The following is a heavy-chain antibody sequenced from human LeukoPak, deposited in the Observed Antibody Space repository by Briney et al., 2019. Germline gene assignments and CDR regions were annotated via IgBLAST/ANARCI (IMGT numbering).Heavy chain of an antibody. D-gene: IGHD6-13*01. J-gene: IGHJ4*02. Sequence: GGSLRLSCAASGFTFSSYWMSWVRQAPGKGLEWVANIKQDGSEKYYVDSVKGRFTISRDNAKNSLYLQMNSLRAEDTAVYYCARDRGSSWYPTYYFDYWGQGTLVTVSS. CDR3: ARDRGSSWYPTYYFDY. CDR2: IKQDGSEK. CDR1: GFTFSSYW. V-gene: IGHV3-7*01.